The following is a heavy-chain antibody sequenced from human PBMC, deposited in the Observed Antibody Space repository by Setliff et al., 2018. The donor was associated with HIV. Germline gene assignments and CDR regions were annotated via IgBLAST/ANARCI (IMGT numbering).Heavy chain of an antibody. V-gene: IGHV4-38-2*01. Sequence: SETLSPTCAVSTYSISSGYHWGWIRQPPGKRLEWRGSIYNSGSTYYKPSLKSRVTISVDTSNNQFSLKRGSVLAADTAVYYCARHGGRTGNTDAFDIWGQGTMVTVSS. J-gene: IGHJ3*02. CDR2: IYNSGST. CDR3: ARHGGRTGNTDAFDI. D-gene: IGHD1-7*01. CDR1: TYSISSGYH.